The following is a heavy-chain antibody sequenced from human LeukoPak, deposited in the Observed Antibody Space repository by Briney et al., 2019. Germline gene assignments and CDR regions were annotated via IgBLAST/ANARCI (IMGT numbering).Heavy chain of an antibody. D-gene: IGHD4-17*01. CDR2: ISYDGSNK. CDR1: GFTFSSYA. CDR3: ARDNGDYGHY. J-gene: IGHJ4*02. Sequence: GGSLRLSCAASGFTFSSYAMHWVRQAPGKGLEWEAVISYDGSNKYYADSVKGRFTISRDNSKNTLYLQMNSLRAEDTAVYYCARDNGDYGHYWGQGTLVTVSS. V-gene: IGHV3-30*01.